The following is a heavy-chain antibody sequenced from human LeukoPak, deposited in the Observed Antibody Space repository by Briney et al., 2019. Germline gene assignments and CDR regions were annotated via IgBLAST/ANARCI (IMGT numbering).Heavy chain of an antibody. D-gene: IGHD1-14*01. CDR1: GFSLSNYG. CDR3: ARDHRPEIQYYYMDV. V-gene: IGHV3-33*01. CDR2: LLYDGNTK. J-gene: IGHJ6*03. Sequence: GGSLRLSCAASGFSLSNYGMHWVRQAPGRGLEWVAALLYDGNTKHYADSVKGRFTISRDISKNTFYLQMNSLTAEDTAVYYCARDHRPEIQYYYMDVWGKGTTVAVSS.